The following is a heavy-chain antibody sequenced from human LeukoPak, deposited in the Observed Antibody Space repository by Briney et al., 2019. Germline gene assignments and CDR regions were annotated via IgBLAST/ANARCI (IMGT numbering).Heavy chain of an antibody. CDR1: GFTFSSYA. CDR3: ARDRDYYDSSGYYGAFDI. J-gene: IGHJ3*02. Sequence: GRSLRLSCAASGFTFSSYAMHWVRQAPGKGLEWVALISYDGSNKYYADSVKGRFTISRDNSKNTLYLQMNSLRAEDTAVYYCARDRDYYDSSGYYGAFDIWGQGTMVTVSS. CDR2: ISYDGSNK. V-gene: IGHV3-30-3*01. D-gene: IGHD3-22*01.